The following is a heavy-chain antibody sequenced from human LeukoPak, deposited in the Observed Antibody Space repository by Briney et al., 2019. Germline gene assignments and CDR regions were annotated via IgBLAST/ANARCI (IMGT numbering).Heavy chain of an antibody. CDR2: IWYDGSNK. J-gene: IGHJ4*02. D-gene: IGHD2-15*01. CDR1: GFTFSSYG. V-gene: IGHV3-33*01. CDR3: ARDEDGVFDY. Sequence: GGSLRLSCAASGFTFSSYGMHWVRQAPGKGLEWAAVIWYDGSNKYYADSVKGRFTISRDNSKNTLYLQMNSLRAEDTAVYYCARDEDGVFDYWGQGTLVTVSS.